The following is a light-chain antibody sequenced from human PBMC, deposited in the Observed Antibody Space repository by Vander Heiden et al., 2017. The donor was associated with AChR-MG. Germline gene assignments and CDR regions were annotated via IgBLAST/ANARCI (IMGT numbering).Light chain of an antibody. CDR1: SDIHVDAYR. CDR3: MIWHSSAWV. Sequence: QAVLTQPSSLSASPEATASLTCTLRSDIHVDAYRIYWYQQKPGSPPQYLLRYKSDSDKQQGSGVPSRFSGSKDASANAGILLISGLQSEDEADYYCMIWHSSAWVFGGGTKVTVL. V-gene: IGLV5-45*02. CDR2: YKSDSDK. J-gene: IGLJ3*02.